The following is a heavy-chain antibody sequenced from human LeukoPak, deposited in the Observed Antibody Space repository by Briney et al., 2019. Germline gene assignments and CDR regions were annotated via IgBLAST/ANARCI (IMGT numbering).Heavy chain of an antibody. CDR2: IKQDGSEQ. V-gene: IGHV3-7*01. CDR1: GFTFSSYG. J-gene: IGHJ4*02. Sequence: PGGSLRLSCAASGFTFSSYGMNWVRQAPGKGLEWVANIKQDGSEQHYVDSVRGRFTTSRDNAKNSLYLQMNSLRVEDTAVYYCARDGFIGAADYWGQGTLVTVSS. CDR3: ARDGFIGAADY. D-gene: IGHD6-13*01.